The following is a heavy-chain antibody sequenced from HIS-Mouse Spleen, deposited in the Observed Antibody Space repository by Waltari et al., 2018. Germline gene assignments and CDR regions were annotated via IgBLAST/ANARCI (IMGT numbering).Heavy chain of an antibody. D-gene: IGHD6-13*01. CDR1: GGSISSSSYY. CDR2: IYSIGST. Sequence: QLQLQESGPGLVKPSETLSLTCTVSGGSISSSSYYWGWIRAPPVKGLEGFAGIYSIGSTYYNPSLTSLVTISVYTSKNQFSLKLSSVTASDTAVYYCAREIPYSSSWYDWYFDLWGRGTLVTVSS. J-gene: IGHJ2*01. CDR3: AREIPYSSSWYDWYFDL. V-gene: IGHV4-39*07.